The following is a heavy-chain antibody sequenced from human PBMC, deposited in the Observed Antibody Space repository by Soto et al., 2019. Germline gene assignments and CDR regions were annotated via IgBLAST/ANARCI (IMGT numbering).Heavy chain of an antibody. CDR2: ISSSSSYI. CDR3: ARDYYGSGSQTVPFDY. D-gene: IGHD3-10*01. J-gene: IGHJ4*02. V-gene: IGHV3-21*01. Sequence: GGSLRLSCAASGFTFSSYSMNWVRQAPGKGLEWVSSISSSSSYIYYADSVKGRFTISRDSAKNSLYLQMHSLRAEDTAVYYCARDYYGSGSQTVPFDYWGQGTLVTVS. CDR1: GFTFSSYS.